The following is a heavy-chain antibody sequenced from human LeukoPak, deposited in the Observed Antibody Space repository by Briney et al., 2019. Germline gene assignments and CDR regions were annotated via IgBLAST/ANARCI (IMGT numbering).Heavy chain of an antibody. D-gene: IGHD3-3*01. CDR2: INHSGST. J-gene: IGHJ4*02. V-gene: IGHV4-34*01. CDR3: ARGGYDFWSGYPLDY. Sequence: PSETPSLTCAVYGGSFSGYYWSWIRQPPGKGLEWIGEINHSGSTNYNPSLKSRVTISVDTSKNQFSLKLSSVTAADTAVYYCARGGYDFWSGYPLDYWGQGTLVTVSS. CDR1: GGSFSGYY.